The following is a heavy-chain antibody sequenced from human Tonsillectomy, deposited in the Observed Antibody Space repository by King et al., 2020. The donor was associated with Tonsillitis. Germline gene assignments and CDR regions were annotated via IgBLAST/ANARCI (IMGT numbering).Heavy chain of an antibody. CDR3: ARDRAWGTGDAFEI. V-gene: IGHV4-61*02. Sequence: QLQESGPGLVKPSQILSLTCSVSGGSIGSGSYYWIWIRQPAGEGLEWIGRMSTSGNTNYNPSLTSRITMSLDTSNNHFTLKLSSVTATDTAVYYCARDRAWGTGDAFEIWGQGTMVTVSS. D-gene: IGHD7-27*01. CDR1: GGSIGSGSYY. CDR2: MSTSGNT. J-gene: IGHJ3*02.